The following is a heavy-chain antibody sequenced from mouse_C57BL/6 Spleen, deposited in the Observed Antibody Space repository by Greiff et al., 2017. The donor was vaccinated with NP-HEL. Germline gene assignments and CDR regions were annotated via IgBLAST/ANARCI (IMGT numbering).Heavy chain of an antibody. CDR3: ARIGSLYAMDY. V-gene: IGHV2-9-1*01. CDR1: GFSLTSYA. CDR2: MWTGGGT. D-gene: IGHD1-1*02. Sequence: VQGVESGPGLVAPSQSLSITCTVSGFSLTSYAISWVRQPPGKGLEWLGVMWTGGGTNYNSALKSRLSISKDNSKSQVFLKMNSLQTDDTARYYCARIGSLYAMDYWGQGTSVTVSS. J-gene: IGHJ4*01.